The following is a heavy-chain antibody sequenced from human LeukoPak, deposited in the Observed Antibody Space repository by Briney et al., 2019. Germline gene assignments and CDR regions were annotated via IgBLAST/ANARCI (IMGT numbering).Heavy chain of an antibody. V-gene: IGHV1-8*03. J-gene: IGHJ4*02. D-gene: IGHD3-10*01. CDR3: ATVRWGSMVRGVTLFDY. Sequence: VASVKVSCKASGYTFTSYDINWVRQATGQGLEWMGWMNPNSGNTGYAQKFQGRVTITRNTSISTAYMELSSLRSEDTAVYYCATVRWGSMVRGVTLFDYWGQGTLVTVSS. CDR2: MNPNSGNT. CDR1: GYTFTSYD.